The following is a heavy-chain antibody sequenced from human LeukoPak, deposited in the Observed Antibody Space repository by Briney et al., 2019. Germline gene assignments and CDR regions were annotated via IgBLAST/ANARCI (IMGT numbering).Heavy chain of an antibody. CDR2: ISSSGSTI. CDR1: GFTFSDYY. CDR3: AITTDLGGLDP. D-gene: IGHD1/OR15-1a*01. Sequence: GGSLSLSCAASGFTFSDYYMSWIRQAPGKGLEWVSCISSSGSTIYYADSVKGRFTISRDNAKNSLYLQMNSLRAEGTAVYYCAITTDLGGLDPWGQGTLVTVSS. J-gene: IGHJ5*02. V-gene: IGHV3-11*04.